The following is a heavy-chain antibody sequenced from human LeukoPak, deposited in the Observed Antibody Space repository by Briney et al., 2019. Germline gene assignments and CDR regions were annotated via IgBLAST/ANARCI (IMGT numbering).Heavy chain of an antibody. V-gene: IGHV3-23*01. CDR3: ARVIGGIDPFDY. J-gene: IGHJ4*02. D-gene: IGHD2-15*01. CDR2: IRGSDGTT. Sequence: GGSLRLSCAASGFTFNNYGMSWVRQAPGKGLEWVSSIRGSDGTTHYADSVKGRFAISRDNPKNTLSLQMNSLRAEDTAVYYCARVIGGIDPFDYWGQGALVTVSS. CDR1: GFTFNNYG.